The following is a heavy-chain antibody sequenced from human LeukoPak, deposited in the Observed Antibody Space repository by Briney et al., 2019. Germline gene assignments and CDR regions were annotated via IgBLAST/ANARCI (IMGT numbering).Heavy chain of an antibody. V-gene: IGHV3-73*01. D-gene: IGHD2-2*02. CDR1: GFTFSGSA. J-gene: IGHJ3*02. CDR3: TSWVSCSSTSCYTGGAFDI. CDR2: IRSKANSYAT. Sequence: GGSLRLSCAASGFTFSGSAMHWVRQASGKGLEWVGRIRSKANSYATAYAASVKGRFTISRDDSKNTAYLQMNSLKTEDTAVYYCTSWVSCSSTSCYTGGAFDIWGQGTMVTVSS.